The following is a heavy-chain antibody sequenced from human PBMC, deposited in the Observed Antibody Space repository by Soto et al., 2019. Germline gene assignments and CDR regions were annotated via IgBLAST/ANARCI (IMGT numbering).Heavy chain of an antibody. CDR1: GFIFSNYA. D-gene: IGHD3-10*01. CDR3: AKGMAVRGVTNTYYYYXGXDV. J-gene: IGHJ6*02. Sequence: EVHLLESGGGLVQPGGSQRLSCEASGFIFSNYAMSWVRQAPGKGLEWVSSISGSGGSTYYADSVKGRFTISRYNSKNTLYLKMNSLRAEDTAVYYCAKGMAVRGVTNTYYYYXGXDVWGQGTTVTVSS. CDR2: ISGSGGST. V-gene: IGHV3-23*01.